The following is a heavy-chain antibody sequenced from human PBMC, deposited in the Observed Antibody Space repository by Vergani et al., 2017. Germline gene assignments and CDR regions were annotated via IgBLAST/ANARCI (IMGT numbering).Heavy chain of an antibody. CDR3: TKGGTSMLEPFDY. V-gene: IGHV3-43*01. Sequence: EVQLLESGGDLVQPGGSLRLSCAASGFTLSGSAMHWVRHTPAKGLEWVSLITWDGGSAYYADSVKGRFTISRDNTKSSLYLQMNSLRTEDTALYYCTKGGTSMLEPFDYWGQGTLLTVSS. J-gene: IGHJ4*02. D-gene: IGHD3-10*02. CDR2: ITWDGGSA. CDR1: GFTLSGSA.